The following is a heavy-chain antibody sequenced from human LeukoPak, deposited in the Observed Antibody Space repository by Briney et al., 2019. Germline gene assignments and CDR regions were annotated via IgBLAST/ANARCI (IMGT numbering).Heavy chain of an antibody. Sequence: GASVTVSCKASGYTFSHYGISWVRQAPGQGLEWMGWISAKNGNTNYAQKLQGRVTMTTDTSTGTAHMELRSLRSDDTAVYYCARDGAYYYGSGSYSKRYYYGMDVWGQGTTVTVSS. D-gene: IGHD3-10*01. J-gene: IGHJ6*02. CDR2: ISAKNGNT. CDR1: GYTFSHYG. CDR3: ARDGAYYYGSGSYSKRYYYGMDV. V-gene: IGHV1-18*01.